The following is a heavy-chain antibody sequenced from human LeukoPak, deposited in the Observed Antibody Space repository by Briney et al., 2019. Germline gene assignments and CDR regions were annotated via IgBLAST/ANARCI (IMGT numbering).Heavy chain of an antibody. V-gene: IGHV3-23*01. CDR3: VGSGNSAH. J-gene: IGHJ4*02. CDR1: GFPFSSYG. Sequence: GGSLRLSCAASGFPFSSYGMSWIRPGPVKGLEWVSSINASGDVIFLVDSVKGRFIVSRDNSQNTLSLQMNSLRVEDTAIYYCVGSGNSAHWGQGTLVTVSS. D-gene: IGHD1-7*01. CDR2: INASGDVI.